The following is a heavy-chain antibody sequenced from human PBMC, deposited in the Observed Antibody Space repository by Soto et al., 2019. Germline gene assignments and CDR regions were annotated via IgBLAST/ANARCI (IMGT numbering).Heavy chain of an antibody. J-gene: IGHJ4*02. V-gene: IGHV5-51*01. CDR2: IYPGDSGT. D-gene: IGHD1-1*01. CDR1: GYRFTSSW. Sequence: GESLKLSCKASGYRFTSSWIGWVRQMPGKGLEWMGIIYPGDSGTRYRPSFQGQVTISADKSSSTAYLQWNSLQASDTAMYYCARLPGIVAPGTVFLDNWGQGTMVTVSS. CDR3: ARLPGIVAPGTVFLDN.